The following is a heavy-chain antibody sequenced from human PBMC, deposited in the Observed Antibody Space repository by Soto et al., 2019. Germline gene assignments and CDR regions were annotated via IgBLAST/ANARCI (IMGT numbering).Heavy chain of an antibody. CDR2: IYRTGST. Sequence: PETLSVTCAVSGGSFTSNNWWTWVRQPPGQGLEWIGEIYRTGSTNYNPSLKSRVTISLDKSENQFSLKVTSLTAADTAVYDGASRDTGTIVDYWGQGTLVTVYS. V-gene: IGHV4-4*03. J-gene: IGHJ4*02. CDR1: GGSFTSNNW. CDR3: ASRDTGTIVDY. D-gene: IGHD1-7*01.